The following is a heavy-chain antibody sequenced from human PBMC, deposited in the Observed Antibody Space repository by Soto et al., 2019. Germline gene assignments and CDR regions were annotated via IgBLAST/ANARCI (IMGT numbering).Heavy chain of an antibody. J-gene: IGHJ6*02. CDR2: IDASGNS. D-gene: IGHD1-7*01. CDR1: GDSISSYY. V-gene: IGHV4-4*07. CDR3: ASGITGTTFYYYGMDV. Sequence: PSETLSLTCTVSGDSISSYYWNWIRQPAGQGLEWIGRIDASGNSNYNPSLKSRVTMSVDTSKKQFSLKVTSVTAEDTAVYYCASGITGTTFYYYGMDVWGQGTTVTVSS.